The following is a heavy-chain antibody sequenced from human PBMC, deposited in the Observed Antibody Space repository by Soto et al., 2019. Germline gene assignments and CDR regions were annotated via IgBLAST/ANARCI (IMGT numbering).Heavy chain of an antibody. V-gene: IGHV3-30-3*01. CDR2: ISYDGSNK. CDR3: ARVPAPSGSIEVPFDC. CDR1: GFTFSSYA. D-gene: IGHD1-26*01. Sequence: GGSLRLSCAASGFTFSSYAMHWVRQAPGKGLEWVAVISYDGSNKYYADSVKGRFTISRDNSKNTLYLQMNSLRAEDTAVYYCARVPAPSGSIEVPFDCWGQGTLVTVSS. J-gene: IGHJ4*02.